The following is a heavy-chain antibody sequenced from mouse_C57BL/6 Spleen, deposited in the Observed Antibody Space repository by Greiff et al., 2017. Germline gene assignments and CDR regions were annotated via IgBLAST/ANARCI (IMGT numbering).Heavy chain of an antibody. Sequence: EVKLEESGGDLVKPGGSLKLSCAASGFTFSSYGMSWVRQTPDKRLEWVATISSGGSYTYYPDSVKGRFTISRDNAKNTLYLQMSSLKSEDTAMYYCAREHLYWGQGTLVTVSA. CDR1: GFTFSSYG. V-gene: IGHV5-6*02. J-gene: IGHJ3*01. CDR2: ISSGGSYT. CDR3: AREHLY.